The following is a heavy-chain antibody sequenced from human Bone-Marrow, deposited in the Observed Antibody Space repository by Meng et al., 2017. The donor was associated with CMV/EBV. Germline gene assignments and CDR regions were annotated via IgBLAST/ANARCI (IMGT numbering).Heavy chain of an antibody. V-gene: IGHV4-59*01. Sequence: SETLSLTCTVSGGSISSYYWSWIQQPPGKGLEWIGYIYYSGSTNYNPSLKSRVTISVDTSKNQFSLKLSSVTAADTAVYYCAIGGGPDAFDIWGQGTMVTVSS. CDR2: IYYSGST. CDR3: AIGGGPDAFDI. D-gene: IGHD3-16*01. CDR1: GGSISSYY. J-gene: IGHJ3*02.